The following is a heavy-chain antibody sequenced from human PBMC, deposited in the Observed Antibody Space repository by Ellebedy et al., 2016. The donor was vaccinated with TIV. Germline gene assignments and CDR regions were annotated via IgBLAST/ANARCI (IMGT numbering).Heavy chain of an antibody. Sequence: ASVKVSCKASGYTFTSYDINWVRQATGQGLEWVGWMSPNSGNTGYAQKFQGRVTMTRNTSISTAYMELSSLRSEDTAVYYCARVQWTGRGRVIIGYWGQGTLVTVSS. CDR1: GYTFTSYD. J-gene: IGHJ4*02. CDR3: ARVQWTGRGRVIIGY. CDR2: MSPNSGNT. D-gene: IGHD3/OR15-3a*01. V-gene: IGHV1-8*01.